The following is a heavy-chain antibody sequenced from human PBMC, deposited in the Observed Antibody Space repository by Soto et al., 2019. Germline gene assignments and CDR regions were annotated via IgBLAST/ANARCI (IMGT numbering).Heavy chain of an antibody. J-gene: IGHJ6*03. D-gene: IGHD3-10*01. CDR2: INPSGGST. V-gene: IGHV1-46*03. CDR3: TMVRGDYYYYMDV. CDR1: GYTFTSYY. Sequence: ASVKVSCKASGYTFTSYYMHWVRQAPGQGLEWMGIINPSGGSTSYAQKFQGRVTMTRNTSISTAYMELSSLRSEDTAVYYCTMVRGDYYYYMDVWGKGTTVTVSS.